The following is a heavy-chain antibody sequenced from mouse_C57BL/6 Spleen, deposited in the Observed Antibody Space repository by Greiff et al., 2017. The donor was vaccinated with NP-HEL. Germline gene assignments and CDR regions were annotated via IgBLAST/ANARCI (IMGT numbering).Heavy chain of an antibody. D-gene: IGHD1-1*01. CDR1: GFNIKDDY. CDR3: TTTTVVATD. J-gene: IGHJ3*01. CDR2: IDPENGDT. Sequence: VQLQQSGAELVRPGASVKLSCTASGFNIKDDYMHWVKQRPEQGLEWIGWIDPENGDTEYASKFQGKATITADTSSNTAYLQRSSLTSEDTAVYYCTTTTVVATDWGQGTLVTVSA. V-gene: IGHV14-4*01.